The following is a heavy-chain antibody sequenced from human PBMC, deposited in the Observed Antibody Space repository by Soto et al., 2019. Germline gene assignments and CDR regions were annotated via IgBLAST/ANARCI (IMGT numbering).Heavy chain of an antibody. D-gene: IGHD5-12*01. CDR1: GLFFSDYA. CDR2: ISGSGLTI. Sequence: GWSLRLSCAASGLFFSDYAINWVRQAPGKGLEWVSYISGSGLTIYYADSVKGRFTISRDNAKNSLYLQMNSLGVEDTAVYYCARGPYRNTYNWFDSWGQGTLVTVSS. J-gene: IGHJ5*02. CDR3: ARGPYRNTYNWFDS. V-gene: IGHV3-48*03.